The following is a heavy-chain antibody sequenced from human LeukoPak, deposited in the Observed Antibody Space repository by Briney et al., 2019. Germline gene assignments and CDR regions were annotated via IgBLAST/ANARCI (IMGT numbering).Heavy chain of an antibody. J-gene: IGHJ4*02. Sequence: GGSLRLSCAASGFTFSSYEMNWVRQAPGKGLEWVSRISFSGVNTYYADSVRGRFTISRDKSKNTLYLQMNSLRAEDTAVYYCAKGGYDYAEYVDYWGQGTLVTVSS. CDR2: ISFSGVNT. V-gene: IGHV3-23*01. CDR1: GFTFSSYE. D-gene: IGHD4-17*01. CDR3: AKGGYDYAEYVDY.